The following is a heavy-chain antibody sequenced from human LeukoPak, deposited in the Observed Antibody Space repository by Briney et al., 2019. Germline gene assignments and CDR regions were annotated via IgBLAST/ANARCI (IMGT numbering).Heavy chain of an antibody. Sequence: ASVKVSCKASGYTFTGYYMHWVRQAPGQGLEWMGWISAYNGNTNYAQKLQGRVTMTTDISTSTAYMELRSLRSDDTAVYYCARGPEYCTNGVCLPFDYWGQGTLVTVSS. D-gene: IGHD2-8*01. V-gene: IGHV1-18*04. CDR3: ARGPEYCTNGVCLPFDY. CDR2: ISAYNGNT. CDR1: GYTFTGYY. J-gene: IGHJ4*02.